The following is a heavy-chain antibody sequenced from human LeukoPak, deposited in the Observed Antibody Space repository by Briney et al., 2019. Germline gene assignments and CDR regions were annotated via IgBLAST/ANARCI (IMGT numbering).Heavy chain of an antibody. CDR3: AKGGLGYCSGGSCYSGMRGDY. CDR1: GFTFSSYA. J-gene: IGHJ4*02. Sequence: GGSLRLSCAASGFTFSSYAMSWVRQAPGKGLEWVSAISGSGGSTYYADSVKGRFTISRDNSKNTLYLQMNSLRAEDTAVYYCAKGGLGYCSGGSCYSGMRGDYWGQGTKVTVSS. D-gene: IGHD2-15*01. CDR2: ISGSGGST. V-gene: IGHV3-23*01.